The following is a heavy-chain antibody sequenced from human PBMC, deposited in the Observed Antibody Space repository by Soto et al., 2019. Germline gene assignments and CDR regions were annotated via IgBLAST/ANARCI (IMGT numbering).Heavy chain of an antibody. CDR1: GGSISSGGYY. CDR3: ARDGHSRSLA. CDR2: IYYSGST. D-gene: IGHD3-22*01. J-gene: IGHJ5*02. Sequence: LSLTCTVSGGSISSGGYYWSWIRQHPGKGLEWIGYIYYSGSTYYNPSLKSRVTISLDTSKNQFSLKLSSVTAADTAVYYCARDGHSRSLAWGQGTLVTVSS. V-gene: IGHV4-31*03.